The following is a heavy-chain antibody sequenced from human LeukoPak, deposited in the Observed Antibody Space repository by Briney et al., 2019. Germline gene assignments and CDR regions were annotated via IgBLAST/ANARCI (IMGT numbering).Heavy chain of an antibody. CDR3: ATQGGLLELYYYMDV. CDR1: GGTFSNYA. CDR2: IIPIFGTA. D-gene: IGHD1-7*01. V-gene: IGHV1-69*13. Sequence: SVKVSCKASGGTFSNYAISWVRQAPGQGLEWMGGIIPIFGTANYAQKFQGRVTITADEPTSTAYMELSSLRSEDTAVYYCATQGGLLELYYYMDVWGKGTTVTVSS. J-gene: IGHJ6*03.